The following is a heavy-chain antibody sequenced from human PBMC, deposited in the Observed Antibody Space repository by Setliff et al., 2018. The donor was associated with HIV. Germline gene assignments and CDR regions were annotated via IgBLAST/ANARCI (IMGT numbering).Heavy chain of an antibody. J-gene: IGHJ6*02. CDR3: AELERRPLFGYYYYGMDV. V-gene: IGHV1-2*06. CDR1: GYTFTGYY. Sequence: PSVKVSCKASGYTFTGYYMHWVRQAPGQGLEWMGRINPNSGGTNYAQKFQGRVTITRDTSASTAYMELSSLRSEDTAVYYCAELERRPLFGYYYYGMDVWGQGATVTVSS. D-gene: IGHD1-1*01. CDR2: INPNSGGT.